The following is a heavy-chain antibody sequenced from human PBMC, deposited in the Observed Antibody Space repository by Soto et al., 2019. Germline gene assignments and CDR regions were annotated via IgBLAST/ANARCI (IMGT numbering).Heavy chain of an antibody. CDR3: ARDRLPWLVLRSEYFQH. D-gene: IGHD6-19*01. V-gene: IGHV1-18*01. J-gene: IGHJ1*01. CDR2: ISAYNGNT. CDR1: GYTFTSYG. Sequence: QVQLVQSGAEVKKPGASVKVSCKASGYTFTSYGISWVRQAPGQGLDWMGWISAYNGNTNYAQKLQGRVTMTTDTSTSTAYMELRSLRSDDTAVYYCARDRLPWLVLRSEYFQHWGQGTLVTVSS.